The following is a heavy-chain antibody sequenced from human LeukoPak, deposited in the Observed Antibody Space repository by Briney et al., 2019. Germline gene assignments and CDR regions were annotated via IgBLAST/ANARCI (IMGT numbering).Heavy chain of an antibody. CDR2: ISYDGSNK. CDR3: ARGNIIVVVPAASHWFDP. V-gene: IGHV3-30-3*01. J-gene: IGHJ5*02. CDR1: GFTFSSYA. D-gene: IGHD2-2*01. Sequence: GGSLRLSCTASGFTFSSYAMPWVRQAPGKGLEWVAVISYDGSNKYYADSVKGRFTISRDNSKNTLYLQMNSLRAEDTAVYYCARGNIIVVVPAASHWFDPWGQGTLVTVSS.